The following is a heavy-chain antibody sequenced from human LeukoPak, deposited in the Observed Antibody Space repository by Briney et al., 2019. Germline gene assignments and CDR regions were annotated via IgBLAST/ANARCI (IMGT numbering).Heavy chain of an antibody. V-gene: IGHV4-34*01. Sequence: KPSETLSLTCVVYGGSFSGSYWSWIRQPPGKGLEWIGEINHDGSINYNPSLKSRVTISVDTSKNQFSLKLISVTAADTAVYFCARGHWDFDLWGRGTLVTVSS. CDR1: GGSFSGSY. CDR3: ARGHWDFDL. CDR2: INHDGSI. J-gene: IGHJ2*01.